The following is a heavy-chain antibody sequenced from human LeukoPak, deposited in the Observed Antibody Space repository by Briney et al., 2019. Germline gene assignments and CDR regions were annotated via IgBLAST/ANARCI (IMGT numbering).Heavy chain of an antibody. V-gene: IGHV7-4-1*02. D-gene: IGHD4-17*01. J-gene: IGHJ4*02. CDR3: ARFGSETTVTAFDY. CDR2: INTNTGNP. CDR1: GYTFTSYA. Sequence: ASVKVSCKASGYTFTSYAMNWVRQAPGQGLEWMGWINTNTGNPTYAQGFTGRFVFSLDTSVSTAYLQISSLKAEDTAVYYCARFGSETTVTAFDYWGQGTLVTVSS.